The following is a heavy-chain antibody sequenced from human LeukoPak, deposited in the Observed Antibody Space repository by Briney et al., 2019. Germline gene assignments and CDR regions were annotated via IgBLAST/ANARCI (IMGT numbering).Heavy chain of an antibody. CDR2: INHSGST. D-gene: IGHD6-13*01. V-gene: IGHV4-34*01. Sequence: SETLSLTCAVYGGSFSGYYWSWIRQPPGKGLEWIGEINHSGSTNYNPSLKSRVTISVDTSKNQFSLKLSSVTAADTAVYYCATGIAAAGSNYWGQGTLVTVSS. CDR3: ATGIAAAGSNY. J-gene: IGHJ4*02. CDR1: GGSFSGYY.